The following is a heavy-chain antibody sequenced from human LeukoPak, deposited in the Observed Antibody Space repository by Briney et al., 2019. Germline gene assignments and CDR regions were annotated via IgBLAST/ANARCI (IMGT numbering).Heavy chain of an antibody. J-gene: IGHJ4*02. CDR1: GFTFSSHA. CDR3: AKRVTGTTNYFDY. CDR2: VSGSGGST. D-gene: IGHD1-7*01. V-gene: IGHV3-23*01. Sequence: GGSLRLSCAASGFTFSSHAMSRVRQAPGKGLEWVSGVSGSGGSTYYADSVKGRFTISRDNSKNTLYLQMNSLRAEDTAVYYCAKRVTGTTNYFDYWGQGTPVTVSS.